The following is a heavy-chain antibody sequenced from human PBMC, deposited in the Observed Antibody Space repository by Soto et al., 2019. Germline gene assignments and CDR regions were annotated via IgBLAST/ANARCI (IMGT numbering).Heavy chain of an antibody. D-gene: IGHD5-12*01. CDR2: IYYSGST. V-gene: IGHV4-59*01. CDR3: ARDGVGGYGGPGYMDV. J-gene: IGHJ6*03. CDR1: GGSISSYY. Sequence: SETLSLTCTVSGGSISSYYWSWIRQPPGKGLEWIGYIYYSGSTNYNPSLKSRVTISVDTSKNQFSLKLSSVTAADTAVYYCARDGVGGYGGPGYMDVWGKGTTVTVSS.